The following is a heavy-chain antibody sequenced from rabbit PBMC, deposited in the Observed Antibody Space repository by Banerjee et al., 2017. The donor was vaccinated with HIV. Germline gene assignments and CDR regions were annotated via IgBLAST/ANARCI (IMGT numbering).Heavy chain of an antibody. CDR2: IYADGSGYT. D-gene: IGHD6-1*01. J-gene: IGHJ6*01. Sequence: QEQLVESGGGLVQPEGSLTLTCTASGFSFSSNAMCWVRQAPGKGLEWIACIYADGSGYTYYASWAKGRFTISKTSSTTVTLQMTSLTAADTATYFCARKLSLWGPGTLVTVS. CDR3: ARKLSL. V-gene: IGHV1S45*01. CDR1: GFSFSSNA.